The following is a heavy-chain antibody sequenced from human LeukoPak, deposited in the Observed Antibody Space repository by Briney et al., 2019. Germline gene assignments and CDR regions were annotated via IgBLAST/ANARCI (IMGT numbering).Heavy chain of an antibody. J-gene: IGHJ5*02. D-gene: IGHD6-13*01. Sequence: GASVKVSCKASGGTFSSYTISWVRQAPGQGLEWMGRIIPILGIANCAQKFQGRVTITADKSTSTAYMELSSLRSEDTAVYYCARGQWRAAAGTRPDNWFDPWGQGTLVTVPS. V-gene: IGHV1-69*02. CDR3: ARGQWRAAAGTRPDNWFDP. CDR2: IIPILGIA. CDR1: GGTFSSYT.